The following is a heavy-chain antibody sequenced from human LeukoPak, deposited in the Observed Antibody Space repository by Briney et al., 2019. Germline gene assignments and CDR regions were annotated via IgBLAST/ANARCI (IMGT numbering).Heavy chain of an antibody. V-gene: IGHV4-59*02. CDR2: IYYTET. CDR3: ARAIEPVVGASPFDY. Sequence: SETLSLTCTVSGGSVSNYYWSWIRQSPGKGLEWIGYIYYTETSYNPSLKSRVTISADTSKNQFSLKLYSVTAADTAVYYCARAIEPVVGASPFDYWGQGTLVTVSS. D-gene: IGHD1-26*01. J-gene: IGHJ4*02. CDR1: GGSVSNYY.